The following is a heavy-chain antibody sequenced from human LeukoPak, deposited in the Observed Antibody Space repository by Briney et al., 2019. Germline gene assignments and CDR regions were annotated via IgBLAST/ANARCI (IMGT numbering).Heavy chain of an antibody. Sequence: TGGSLRLSCTASGFTFGDYAMSWVRQAPGKGLEWVGFIRSKAYGGTTEYAASVKGRFTISRDDSKSIAYLQMNSLKTEDTAVYYCTRDPRLNWFDPWGQGTPVTVSS. CDR1: GFTFGDYA. CDR3: TRDPRLNWFDP. J-gene: IGHJ5*02. CDR2: IRSKAYGGTT. V-gene: IGHV3-49*04.